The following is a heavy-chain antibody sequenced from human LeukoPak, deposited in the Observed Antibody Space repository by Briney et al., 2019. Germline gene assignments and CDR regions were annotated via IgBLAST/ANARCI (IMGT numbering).Heavy chain of an antibody. CDR1: GFTFSSYA. CDR3: ARDIETGTFDY. V-gene: IGHV3-30-3*01. D-gene: IGHD1-7*01. CDR2: ISYDGSNK. J-gene: IGHJ4*02. Sequence: GGSLRLSCAASGFTFSSYAMHWVRQAPGKGLEWVAVISYDGSNKYYADSVKGRFTISRDNSKNTLYLQMNSLRAEDTAVYYCARDIETGTFDYWGQGTLVTVSS.